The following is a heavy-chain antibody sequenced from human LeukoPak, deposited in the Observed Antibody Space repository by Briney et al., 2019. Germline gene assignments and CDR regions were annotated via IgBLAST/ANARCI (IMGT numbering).Heavy chain of an antibody. V-gene: IGHV3-23*01. D-gene: IGHD2-2*02. J-gene: IGHJ6*02. Sequence: GGSLRLSCAASGFTFSSYAMSWVRQAPGKGLEWVSAISGSGGSTYYADSVKGRFTISRDNSKNTLYLQMNSLRAEDTAVYYCAKSGSYRSSTICHMGLYYYGMDVWGQGTMVTVSS. CDR1: GFTFSSYA. CDR2: ISGSGGST. CDR3: AKSGSYRSSTICHMGLYYYGMDV.